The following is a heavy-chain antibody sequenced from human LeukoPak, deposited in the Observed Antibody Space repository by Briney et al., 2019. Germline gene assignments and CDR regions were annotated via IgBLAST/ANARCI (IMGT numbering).Heavy chain of an antibody. CDR3: AKIQASFYGGKARNYFDY. Sequence: GGSLRLSCAASGFTFSSYAMSWVRQAPGKGLEWVSAISGSGGSTYYADSVKGRFTISRGNSKNTLYLQMNSLRAEDTAVYYCAKIQASFYGGKARNYFDYWGQGTLVTVSS. CDR2: ISGSGGST. V-gene: IGHV3-23*01. D-gene: IGHD4-23*01. J-gene: IGHJ4*02. CDR1: GFTFSSYA.